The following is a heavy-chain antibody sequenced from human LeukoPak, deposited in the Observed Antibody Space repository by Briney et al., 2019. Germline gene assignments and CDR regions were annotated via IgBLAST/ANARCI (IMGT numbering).Heavy chain of an antibody. CDR2: IWYDGSNK. J-gene: IGHJ4*02. CDR3: ARDLSERYSIDH. Sequence: GGSLRLSCAASGFTFSSYGMHWVRQAPGKGLEWVAVIWYDGSNKYYADSVKGRLYISRDNSKNTLYVQMNSLRPEDTAVYYCARDLSERYSIDHWGQGTLVTVPS. D-gene: IGHD2-15*01. V-gene: IGHV3-33*01. CDR1: GFTFSSYG.